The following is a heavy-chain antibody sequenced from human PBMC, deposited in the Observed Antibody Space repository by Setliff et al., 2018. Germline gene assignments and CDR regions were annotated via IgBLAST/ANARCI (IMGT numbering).Heavy chain of an antibody. D-gene: IGHD6-19*01. CDR3: VPQGPGYGNGWWTNWFDP. CDR2: IYQDGSDK. V-gene: IGHV3-7*03. J-gene: IGHJ5*02. Sequence: GGSLRLSCAASGFTFSSYWMSWVRQAPGMGLEWVADIYQDGSDKYYVDSVKGRFTVSRDNAKNSVYLQMNSLRADDTAVYYCVPQGPGYGNGWWTNWFDPWGQGTLVTVSS. CDR1: GFTFSSYW.